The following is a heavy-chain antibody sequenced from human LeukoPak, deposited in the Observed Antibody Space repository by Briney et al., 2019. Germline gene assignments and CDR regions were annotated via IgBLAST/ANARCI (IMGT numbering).Heavy chain of an antibody. CDR3: TRQAEYSSSWVTFYYFDY. CDR1: GGSISSSSYY. V-gene: IGHV4-39*01. CDR2: IYYSGST. Sequence: PSETLSLTCTVSGGSISSSSYYWGWIRQPPGKGLEWIGSIYYSGSTYYNPSLKSRVTISVDTSKNQFSLKLSSVTAADTAVYYCTRQAEYSSSWVTFYYFDYWGQGTLVTVSS. D-gene: IGHD6-13*01. J-gene: IGHJ4*02.